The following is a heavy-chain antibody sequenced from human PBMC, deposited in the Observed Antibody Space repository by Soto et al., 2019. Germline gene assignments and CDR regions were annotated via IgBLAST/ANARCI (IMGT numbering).Heavy chain of an antibody. CDR2: IYYSGST. V-gene: IGHV4-39*01. CDR1: GGSISSSSYY. D-gene: IGHD1-26*01. Sequence: SETLSLTCTVSGGSISSSSYYWGWIRQPPGKGLEWIGSIYYSGSTYYNPSLKSRVTISVDTSKNQFSLKLSSVTAADTAVYYCARLRSGSYYPPESFQHWGPGTLVTVSS. CDR3: ARLRSGSYYPPESFQH. J-gene: IGHJ1*01.